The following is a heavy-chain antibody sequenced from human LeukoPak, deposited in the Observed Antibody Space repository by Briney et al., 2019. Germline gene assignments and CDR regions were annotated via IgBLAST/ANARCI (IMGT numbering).Heavy chain of an antibody. CDR2: ISYSGVST. D-gene: IGHD6-6*01. CDR3: ARSISSSSSFDY. J-gene: IGHJ4*02. V-gene: IGHV3-23*01. CDR1: GFTFCSYA. Sequence: GGSLRLSCAPSGFTFCSYAMTWVRQAPGKGLEWVSGISYSGVSTYYGDSVKGRFTISRDNAENTLYLQMDSLRAEDTAVYYCARSISSSSSFDYWGQGTLVTVSS.